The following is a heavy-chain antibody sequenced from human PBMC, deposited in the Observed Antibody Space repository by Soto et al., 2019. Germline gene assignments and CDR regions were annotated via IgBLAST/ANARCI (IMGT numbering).Heavy chain of an antibody. Sequence: QVQLVESGGGVVQPGRSLRLSCAASGFTFSSYAMHWVRQAPGKGLEWVAVISYDGSNKYYADSVKGRFTISRDNSKNTLYLQLNSLRAEDTAVYYCARDGLHGYVDYWGQGTLVTVSS. D-gene: IGHD5-12*01. CDR1: GFTFSSYA. CDR3: ARDGLHGYVDY. CDR2: ISYDGSNK. V-gene: IGHV3-30-3*01. J-gene: IGHJ4*02.